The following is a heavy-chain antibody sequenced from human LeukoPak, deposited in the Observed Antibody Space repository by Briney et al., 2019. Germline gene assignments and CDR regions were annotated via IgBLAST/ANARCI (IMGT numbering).Heavy chain of an antibody. CDR3: ARQTHHYDSSGYNYAHTFDI. CDR1: GFTFSSYE. J-gene: IGHJ3*02. D-gene: IGHD3-22*01. CDR2: ISSSGSVI. Sequence: GGSLRLSCAASGFTFSSYEMNWVRQAPGKGLEWVSYISSSGSVIYDADSLKGRFTISRDNAKNSLFLQMNSLRAEDTAVYYCARQTHHYDSSGYNYAHTFDIWGQGTVVTVSS. V-gene: IGHV3-48*03.